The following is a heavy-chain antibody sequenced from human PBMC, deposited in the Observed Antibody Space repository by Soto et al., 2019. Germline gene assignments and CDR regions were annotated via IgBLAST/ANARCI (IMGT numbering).Heavy chain of an antibody. V-gene: IGHV4-30-2*01. CDR2: IYHSGST. J-gene: IGHJ5*02. Sequence: PSETLSLTCAVSGGSISSGGYSWSWIRQPPGKGLEWIGYIYHSGSTYYNPSLKGRVTISVDRSKNQFSLKLSSVTAADTAVYYCARAHGYYGSGPWFDPWGQGTLVTVSS. CDR1: GGSISSGGYS. D-gene: IGHD3-10*01. CDR3: ARAHGYYGSGPWFDP.